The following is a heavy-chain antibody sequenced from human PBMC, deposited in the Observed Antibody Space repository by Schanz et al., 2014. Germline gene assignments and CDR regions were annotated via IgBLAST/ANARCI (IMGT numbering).Heavy chain of an antibody. CDR1: GFSVGNKY. V-gene: IGHV3-30*18. D-gene: IGHD3-10*01. Sequence: VQLVESGGGLVQPGGSLRLSCAASGFSVGNKYMNWVRQAPGKGLEWVALVSSDGNNDYYTDSVKGRFTISRDNSKNTLYLQMNSLRAEDTAVYYCAKGRFGELSAFDIWGQGTMVTVSS. CDR3: AKGRFGELSAFDI. CDR2: VSSDGNND. J-gene: IGHJ3*02.